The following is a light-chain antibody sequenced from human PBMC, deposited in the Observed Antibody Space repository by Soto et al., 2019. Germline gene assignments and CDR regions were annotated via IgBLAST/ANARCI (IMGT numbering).Light chain of an antibody. Sequence: QSALIQPASVSGSPGQSITISCTGTSSDVGDYNYVSWYQQHPDRVPKLIIFEVNNRPSGVSNRFSGSKSGITASLNISGLQAEDEADYYCSSYTNTRTYVFGTGTKVTVL. CDR3: SSYTNTRTYV. CDR1: SSDVGDYNY. CDR2: EVN. V-gene: IGLV2-14*01. J-gene: IGLJ1*01.